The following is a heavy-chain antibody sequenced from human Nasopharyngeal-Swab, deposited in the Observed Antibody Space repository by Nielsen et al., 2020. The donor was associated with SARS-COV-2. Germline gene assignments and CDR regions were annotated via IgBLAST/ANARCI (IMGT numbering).Heavy chain of an antibody. D-gene: IGHD6-6*01. Sequence: WIRQPPGKGLEWIGYIYYSGSTNYNPSLKSRVTISVDTSKNQFSLKLSSVTAADTAVYYCARERIAARLLDRWFDPWGQGTLVTVSS. J-gene: IGHJ5*02. V-gene: IGHV4-59*01. CDR2: IYYSGST. CDR3: ARERIAARLLDRWFDP.